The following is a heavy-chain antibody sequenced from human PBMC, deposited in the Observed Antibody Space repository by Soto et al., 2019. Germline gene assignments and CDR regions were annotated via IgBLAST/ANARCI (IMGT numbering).Heavy chain of an antibody. J-gene: IGHJ3*02. CDR3: ARDSSAVAGARDAFDI. V-gene: IGHV3-33*01. CDR2: IWYDGSNK. D-gene: IGHD6-19*01. CDR1: GFTFSSYC. Sequence: EGSLRLSCAASGFTFSSYCMHWVRQAPAKGLEWVAVIWYDGSNKYYADSVKGRFTISRDNSKNTLYLQMNSLRAEDTAVYYCARDSSAVAGARDAFDIWGPGTMVTVSS.